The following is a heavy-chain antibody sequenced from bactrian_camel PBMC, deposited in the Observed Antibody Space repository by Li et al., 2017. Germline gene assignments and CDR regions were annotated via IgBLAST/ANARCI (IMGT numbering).Heavy chain of an antibody. J-gene: IGHJ6*01. CDR2: IDGEDST. Sequence: VQLVESGGGSVQAGGALRLSCVVSGYTYSTPCMGWFRQPAGKEREAVAVIDGEDSTGYADSVKGRFIISKDNAKNTLYLQMNSLKPDDTAMYYCAHSVWVACTRAFSYWGQGTQVTVS. CDR1: GYTYSTPC. D-gene: IGHD3*01. V-gene: IGHV3S42*01. CDR3: AHSVWVACTRAFSY.